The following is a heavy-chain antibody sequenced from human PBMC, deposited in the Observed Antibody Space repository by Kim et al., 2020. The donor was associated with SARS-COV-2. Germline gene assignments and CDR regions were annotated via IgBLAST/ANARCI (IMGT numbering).Heavy chain of an antibody. J-gene: IGHJ4*02. CDR1: GNTGSSNSAA. V-gene: IGHV6-1*01. Sequence: SQTLSLTCAISGNTGSSNSAAWNWIMQSPSIGLQWLGRTYYRPKWYYDYSVSVELRITINADTSKNQFYLQMNSLTPEYTAVYYCARVKDFRSLDYWRQG. CDR2: TYYRPKWYY. CDR3: ARVKDFRSLDY. D-gene: IGHD3-3*01.